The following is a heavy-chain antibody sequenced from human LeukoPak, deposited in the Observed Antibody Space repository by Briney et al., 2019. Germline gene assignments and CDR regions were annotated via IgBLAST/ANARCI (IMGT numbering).Heavy chain of an antibody. D-gene: IGHD6-13*01. CDR1: GGSISSSSYY. Sequence: PSETLSLTCTVSGGSISSSSYYWGWIRQPPGKGLEWIGSIYYSGSTYYNPSLKSRVTISVDTSKNQFSLKLSSVTAADTAVYYCAREGIAAAGTKEAFDIWGQGTMVTVSS. J-gene: IGHJ3*02. CDR2: IYYSGST. V-gene: IGHV4-39*07. CDR3: AREGIAAAGTKEAFDI.